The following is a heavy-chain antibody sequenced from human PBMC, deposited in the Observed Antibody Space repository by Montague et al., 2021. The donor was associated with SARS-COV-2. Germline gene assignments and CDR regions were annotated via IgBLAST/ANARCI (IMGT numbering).Heavy chain of an antibody. D-gene: IGHD2-15*01. J-gene: IGHJ6*02. CDR3: ARGVGVAVSPFAPTLFDL. Sequence: SETLSLTCTVSGGSVSSRSHYWGWIRQPAGKGLEWIGSMDYTGSPXYNPSLESRVTISLDTSNSQFSLRLRSVTATDTAVYYCARGVGVAVSPFAPTLFDLWGQGITVTVSS. CDR2: MDYTGSP. V-gene: IGHV4-39*01. CDR1: GGSVSSRSHY.